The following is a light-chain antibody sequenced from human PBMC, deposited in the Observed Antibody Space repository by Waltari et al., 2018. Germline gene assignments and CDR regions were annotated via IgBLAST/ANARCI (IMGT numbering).Light chain of an antibody. CDR3: QHYVRLPVT. J-gene: IGKJ1*01. V-gene: IGKV3-20*01. CDR2: DAS. Sequence: EIVLTQSLGTLSLSAGDRATLSCRASETVGRYLVWYQQKPGQAPRLLIYDASSRATGIPDRFSGSGSGTDFSLTISRLEPEDFAVYYCQHYVRLPVTFGQGTKVEIK. CDR1: ETVGRY.